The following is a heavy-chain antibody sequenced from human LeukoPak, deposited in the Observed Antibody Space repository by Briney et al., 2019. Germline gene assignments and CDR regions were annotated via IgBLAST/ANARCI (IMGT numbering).Heavy chain of an antibody. J-gene: IGHJ6*03. V-gene: IGHV1-18*01. CDR3: ARAVGATSSYYYYMDV. CDR1: GYTFTSYG. Sequence: GASVKVSCKASGYTFTSYGISWVRQAPGQGLEWMGWISAYNGNTNYAQKLQGRVTMTTDTSTSTAYMELRSLRAEDTAVYYCARAVGATSSYYYYMDVWGKGTTVTVSS. CDR2: ISAYNGNT. D-gene: IGHD1-26*01.